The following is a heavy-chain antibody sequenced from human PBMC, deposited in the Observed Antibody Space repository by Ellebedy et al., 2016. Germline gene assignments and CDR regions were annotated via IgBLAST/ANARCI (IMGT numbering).Heavy chain of an antibody. Sequence: GESLKISXVTSGFTFNPFDMHWVRQGTGKGLEWVATIGFRGDTSYVGSVTGRFTFAREDAKDSLYLQMNSLRAEDTAVYYCAREPPVEGGSPPIYHGMDVWGQGTTVTVSS. D-gene: IGHD1-26*01. CDR1: GFTFNPFD. J-gene: IGHJ6*02. CDR3: AREPPVEGGSPPIYHGMDV. CDR2: IGFRGDT. V-gene: IGHV3-13*01.